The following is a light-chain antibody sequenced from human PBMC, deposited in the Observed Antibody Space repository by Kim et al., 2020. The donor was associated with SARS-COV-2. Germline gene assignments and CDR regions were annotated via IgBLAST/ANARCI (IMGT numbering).Light chain of an antibody. V-gene: IGLV2-8*01. CDR3: SSYAGSDNYV. J-gene: IGLJ1*01. CDR1: SSDVGGYNS. Sequence: GQSVTISCTGTSSDVGGYNSVSWYQQHPGKVPKLMIYEVTKRPSGVPDRFSGSKSDNTASLTVSGLQAEDEADYYCSSYAGSDNYVFGTGTKVTVL. CDR2: EVT.